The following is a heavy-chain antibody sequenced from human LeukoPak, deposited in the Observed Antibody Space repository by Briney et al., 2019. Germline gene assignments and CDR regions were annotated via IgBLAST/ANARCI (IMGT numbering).Heavy chain of an antibody. J-gene: IGHJ1*01. CDR2: ISESGDKT. V-gene: IGHV3-23*01. D-gene: IGHD1-26*01. CDR3: AKETKVGRKTMAYFQD. Sequence: GGSLRLSCGAFGFTFSDYPMTWVRQAPGKGLEWVSLISESGDKTYYADSVKGRFTISRDNSKNTLSLQMNGLTVEDTAFYYCAKETKVGRKTMAYFQDWGQGPLITVSS. CDR1: GFTFSDYP.